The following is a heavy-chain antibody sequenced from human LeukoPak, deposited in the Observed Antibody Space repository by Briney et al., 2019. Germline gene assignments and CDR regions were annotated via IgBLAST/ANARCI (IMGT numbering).Heavy chain of an antibody. CDR3: ARGPGGYSYGYYFDY. CDR1: GCSISSDGYY. CDR2: IYYSGST. J-gene: IGHJ4*02. D-gene: IGHD5-18*01. Sequence: SETLSLTCTVSGCSISSDGYYWTWIRQPPGKGLEGFGYIYYSGSTNYNPSLKSRVTISVDTSKNQFSLKLSSVTAADTAVYYCARGPGGYSYGYYFDYWGQGTLVTVSS. V-gene: IGHV4-61*08.